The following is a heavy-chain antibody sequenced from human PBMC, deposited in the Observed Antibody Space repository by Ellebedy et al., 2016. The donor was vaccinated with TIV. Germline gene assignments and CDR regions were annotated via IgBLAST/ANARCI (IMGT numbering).Heavy chain of an antibody. CDR2: IRFDGNNA. CDR1: GFIFSNSG. J-gene: IGHJ6*02. D-gene: IGHD3-10*01. CDR3: AKDRGNYGGAPYNGMDI. Sequence: GGSLRLSCAASGFIFSNSGMNWVRQAPGKGPEWVAFIRFDGNNAYYADSAKGRFTIARDNSKNTLYLQMNSLRAEDTAVYYCAKDRGNYGGAPYNGMDIWGQGTTVTVSS. V-gene: IGHV3-30*02.